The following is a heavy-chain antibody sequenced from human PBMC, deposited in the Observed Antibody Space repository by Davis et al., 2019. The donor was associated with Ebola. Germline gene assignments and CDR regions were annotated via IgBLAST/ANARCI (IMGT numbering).Heavy chain of an antibody. V-gene: IGHV3-23*01. J-gene: IGHJ4*02. CDR1: GFTFSTYA. CDR3: AKGNGGSGYSAPDY. D-gene: IGHD2-15*01. Sequence: GGSLRLSCAASGFTFSTYAMGWVRQAPGKGLEWVSDISSGGGAPYYADSVKGRFTISRDNSKNTLSLQMNSLRAEDTAVYFCAKGNGGSGYSAPDYWGQGTLVTVSS. CDR2: ISSGGGAP.